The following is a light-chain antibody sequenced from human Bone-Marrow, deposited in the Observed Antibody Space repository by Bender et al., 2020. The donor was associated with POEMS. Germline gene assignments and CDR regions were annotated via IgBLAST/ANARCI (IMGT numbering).Light chain of an antibody. J-gene: IGLJ3*02. CDR2: DVN. CDR3: QSYDNSLGGWV. Sequence: QSALTQPASVSGSPGQSITISCTGTSSDVGGYNFVSWYLQRPGKAPKLMIYDVNKRPSGVSNRFSGSKSGNTASLTISGLQAEDEGDYYCQSYDNSLGGWVFGGGTKLTVL. CDR1: SSDVGGYNF. V-gene: IGLV2-14*03.